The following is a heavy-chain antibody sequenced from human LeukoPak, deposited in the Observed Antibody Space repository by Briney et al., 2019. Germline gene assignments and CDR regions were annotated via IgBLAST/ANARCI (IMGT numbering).Heavy chain of an antibody. Sequence: PGGSLRLSCAASGFTFSSFAMSWVRQAPGKELEWVSTISGSGGRTYYADSVKGRSTISRDNSRNTLYLDMNGLRAEDTAVYYCAKAAPRDYDILTGFYWWGQGTLVTVSS. D-gene: IGHD3-9*01. CDR1: GFTFSSFA. CDR3: AKAAPRDYDILTGFYW. V-gene: IGHV3-23*01. J-gene: IGHJ4*02. CDR2: ISGSGGRT.